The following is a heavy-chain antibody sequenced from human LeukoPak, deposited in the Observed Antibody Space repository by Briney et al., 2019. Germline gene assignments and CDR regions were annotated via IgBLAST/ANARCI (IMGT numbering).Heavy chain of an antibody. Sequence: GESLKISCKGSGYSFSTYWIAWVRQMPGKGLEWMGIIYPYDSDTRYSPSFQGQVTISADESISTAYLQWSSLRASDTAMYYCARQLRESITANWFDPWGQGTQVTVYS. CDR3: ARQLRESITANWFDP. CDR2: IYPYDSDT. J-gene: IGHJ5*02. D-gene: IGHD6-6*01. V-gene: IGHV5-51*01. CDR1: GYSFSTYW.